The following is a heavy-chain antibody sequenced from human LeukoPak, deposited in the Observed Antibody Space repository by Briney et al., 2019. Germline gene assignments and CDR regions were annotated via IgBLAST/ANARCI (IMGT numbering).Heavy chain of an antibody. V-gene: IGHV1-46*01. J-gene: IGHJ2*01. D-gene: IGHD3-9*01. CDR1: GYTLTSYH. Sequence: ASVKVSCKASGYTLTSYHMHWVRQAPGQGLEWMGKINPSGDTRYAQRFQGRVSVTRDMSTSTVYMEVSSLRPEDTAVYYCARARTSYYDILTGYKTPYFDLWGRGTLVTVSS. CDR3: ARARTSYYDILTGYKTPYFDL. CDR2: INPSGDT.